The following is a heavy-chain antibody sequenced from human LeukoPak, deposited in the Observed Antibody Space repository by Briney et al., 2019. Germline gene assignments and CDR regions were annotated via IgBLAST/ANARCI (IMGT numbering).Heavy chain of an antibody. CDR1: RFTFSSYA. V-gene: IGHV3-23*01. CDR3: ANRVHSSGWYLEYFQH. Sequence: GGSLRLSCAASRFTFSSYAMSWVRQAPGKGLEWVSAISGSGGSTYYADSVKGRFTISRDNSKNTLYLQMNSLRAEDTAVYYCANRVHSSGWYLEYFQHWGQGTLVTVSS. J-gene: IGHJ1*01. CDR2: ISGSGGST. D-gene: IGHD6-19*01.